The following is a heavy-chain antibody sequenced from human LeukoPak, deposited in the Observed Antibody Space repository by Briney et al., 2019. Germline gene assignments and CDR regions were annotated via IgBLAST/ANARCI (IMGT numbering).Heavy chain of an antibody. CDR3: ARDYYDSSGYPGVRYFDY. CDR2: IIPIFGTA. CDR1: GGTFSSYA. D-gene: IGHD3-22*01. J-gene: IGHJ4*02. Sequence: WASVKVSCKASGGTFSSYAISWVRQAPGQGLEWMGGIIPIFGTANYAQKFQGRVTITADESTSTAYMELSSLRSEDTAVYYCARDYYDSSGYPGVRYFDYWGQGTLVTVSS. V-gene: IGHV1-69*13.